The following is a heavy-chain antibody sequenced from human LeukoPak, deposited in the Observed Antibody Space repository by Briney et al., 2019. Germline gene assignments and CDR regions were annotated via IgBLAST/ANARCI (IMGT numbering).Heavy chain of an antibody. CDR3: AKDGDGSGSYYRFYLSLIIEYYYYGMDV. CDR2: ISGSGGST. D-gene: IGHD3-10*01. Sequence: PGGSLRLSCAASGLTFSNYAMSWVRQAPGKGLEWVSAISGSGGSTYYADSVKGRFTISRDNSKNTLYLQMNSLRAEDTAVYYCAKDGDGSGSYYRFYLSLIIEYYYYGMDVWGQGTTVTVSS. CDR1: GLTFSNYA. J-gene: IGHJ6*02. V-gene: IGHV3-23*01.